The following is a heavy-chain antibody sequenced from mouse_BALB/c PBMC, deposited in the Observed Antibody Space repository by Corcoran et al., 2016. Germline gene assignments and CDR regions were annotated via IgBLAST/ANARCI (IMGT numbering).Heavy chain of an antibody. V-gene: IGHV1-4*02. CDR1: GYTFTSYT. CDR2: INPSSGYT. J-gene: IGHJ1*01. CDR3: ATYYYGSSYWYFDV. D-gene: IGHD1-1*01. Sequence: HVQLQQSAAELARPGASVKMSCKASGYTFTSYTMHWVNRRPGQGLEWIGYINPSSGYTEYNQKFKDKTTLTADKSSSTAYMQLSSLTSEDSAVYYCATYYYGSSYWYFDVWGAGTTVTVSS.